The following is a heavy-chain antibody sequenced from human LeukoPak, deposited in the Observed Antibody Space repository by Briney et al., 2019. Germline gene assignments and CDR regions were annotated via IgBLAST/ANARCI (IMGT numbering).Heavy chain of an antibody. Sequence: GESLKISCKGSGYSFTSYGISWVRQAPGQGLEWMGWISAYNGNTNYAQKLQGRVTMTTDTSTSTAYMELRSLRSDDTAVYYCARSTNGWFDPWGQGTLVTVSS. CDR1: GYSFTSYG. D-gene: IGHD2-8*01. V-gene: IGHV1-18*01. CDR2: ISAYNGNT. CDR3: ARSTNGWFDP. J-gene: IGHJ5*02.